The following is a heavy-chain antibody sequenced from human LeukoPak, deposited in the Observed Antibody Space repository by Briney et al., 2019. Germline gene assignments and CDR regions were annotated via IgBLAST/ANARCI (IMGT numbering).Heavy chain of an antibody. D-gene: IGHD2-21*01. V-gene: IGHV4-4*09. CDR1: GTSITPYS. Sequence: SETLSLTCSVSGTSITPYSWSWIRQPPGRGLEWIGYFYTSGNTHQNPSLKSRATMSIDASKNQFSLRLSSMTTADTAVYYCARHSDVGVVEYGMDVWGQGTTVTVSS. CDR3: ARHSDVGVVEYGMDV. CDR2: FYTSGNT. J-gene: IGHJ6*02.